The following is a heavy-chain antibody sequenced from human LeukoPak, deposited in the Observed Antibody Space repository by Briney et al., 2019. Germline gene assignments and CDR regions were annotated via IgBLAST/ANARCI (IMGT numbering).Heavy chain of an antibody. CDR1: GYSISSGYY. D-gene: IGHD3-9*01. J-gene: IGHJ6*03. CDR3: ARRGYDILTGYYYYYYYMDV. V-gene: IGHV4-38-2*02. CDR2: INHSGST. Sequence: SETLSLTCTVSGYSISSGYYWSWIRPPPGKGLEWIGEINHSGSTDYNPSLKSRVTISVDTSKNQFSLKLSSVTAADTAVYYCARRGYDILTGYYYYYYYMDVWGKGTTVTISS.